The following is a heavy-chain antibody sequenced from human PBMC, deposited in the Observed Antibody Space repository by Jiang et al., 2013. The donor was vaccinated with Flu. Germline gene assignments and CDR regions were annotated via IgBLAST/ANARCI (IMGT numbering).Heavy chain of an antibody. Sequence: GAEVKKPGASVKVSCKASGHTFTSDYMHWVRQAPGQGLEWMGIINPSGDNTSYAQKFQGRVTMTRDTSTSTVYMELSSLRSEDTAVYYCARDNSGYDLNQWGQGTLVTVSS. CDR1: GHTFTSDY. J-gene: IGHJ4*02. V-gene: IGHV1-46*01. D-gene: IGHD5-12*01. CDR2: INPSGDNT. CDR3: ARDNSGYDLNQ.